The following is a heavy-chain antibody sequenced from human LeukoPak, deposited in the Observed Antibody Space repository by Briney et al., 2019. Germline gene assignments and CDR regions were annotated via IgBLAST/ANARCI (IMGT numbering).Heavy chain of an antibody. V-gene: IGHV3-53*01. D-gene: IGHD2-21*02. J-gene: IGHJ3*02. Sequence: PGGSLRLSCAASGFTVSSNYMSWVRQAPGKGLEWVSVIYSGGSTYYADSVEGRFTISRDNSKNTLYLQMNSLRAEDTAVYYCARETPCGGDCYSHAFDIWGQGTMVTVSS. CDR2: IYSGGST. CDR1: GFTVSSNY. CDR3: ARETPCGGDCYSHAFDI.